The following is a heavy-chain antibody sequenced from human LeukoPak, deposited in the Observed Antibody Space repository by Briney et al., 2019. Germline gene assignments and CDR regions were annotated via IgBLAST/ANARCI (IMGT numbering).Heavy chain of an antibody. CDR3: ARHDLFTSGWSRLGY. J-gene: IGHJ4*02. D-gene: IGHD6-19*01. V-gene: IGHV4-39*01. Sequence: SEPLSLTCTVSGVSLSISSYYWGSIRQPPGKGLLVIGSFFYSGRTYNNPSVTIRATTSVDTSKNQFSLRQSSATAADTALYYCARHDLFTSGWSRLGYWGQGTLVTVSS. CDR1: GVSLSISSYY. CDR2: FFYSGRT.